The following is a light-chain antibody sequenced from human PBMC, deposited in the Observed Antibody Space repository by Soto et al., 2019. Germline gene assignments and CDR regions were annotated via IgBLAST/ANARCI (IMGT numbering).Light chain of an antibody. J-gene: IGKJ4*01. CDR2: DAS. CDR1: QSVNSN. V-gene: IGKV3-15*01. CDR3: QQYNFWPPFT. Sequence: EIVMTQSPATLSVSPGERATLSCRASQSVNSNFAWYRQKPDQAPRLLISDASTTATGVPARFSGSGSGTDFTLTISSLQSEDSVIYYCQQYNFWPPFTFGGGTKVEIK.